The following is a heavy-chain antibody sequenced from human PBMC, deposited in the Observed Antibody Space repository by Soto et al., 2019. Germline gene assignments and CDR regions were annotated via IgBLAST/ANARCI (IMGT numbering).Heavy chain of an antibody. D-gene: IGHD3-16*01. J-gene: IGHJ6*02. CDR2: ISSSSSYT. V-gene: IGHV3-11*06. CDR3: ARDLLQTPWGYYGMDV. Sequence: PGGSLRLSCAASGFTFSDYYMSWIRQAPGKGLEWVSYISSSSSYTNYADPVKGRFTISRDNAKNSLYLQMNSLRAEDTAVYYCARDLLQTPWGYYGMDVWGQGTTVTVSS. CDR1: GFTFSDYY.